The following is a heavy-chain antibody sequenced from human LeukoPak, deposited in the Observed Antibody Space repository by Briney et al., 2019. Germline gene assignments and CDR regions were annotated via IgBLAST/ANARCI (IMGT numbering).Heavy chain of an antibody. V-gene: IGHV4-39*01. D-gene: IGHD1-26*01. CDR1: GDSITSTTYS. J-gene: IGHJ4*02. CDR3: ARSTSGSYFWADK. Sequence: PSETLSLTCTVSGDSITSTTYSWGWIRQSPGKGLEWIGSIYYSGSTYYNPSLKSRVTISVDTSKSQFSLKLTSVTAADTAVYYCARSTSGSYFWADKWGQGTLVTVSS. CDR2: IYYSGST.